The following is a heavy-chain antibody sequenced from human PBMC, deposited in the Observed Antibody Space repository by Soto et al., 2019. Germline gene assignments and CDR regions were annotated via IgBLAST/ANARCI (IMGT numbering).Heavy chain of an antibody. CDR3: ARGGQGRANAIDY. D-gene: IGHD3-10*01. J-gene: IGHJ4*01. CDR2: IDPKSGDT. V-gene: IGHV1-2*02. Sequence: ASVKVSCKPSGYNFNSYYLHWVRQAPGQGPEWVGFIDPKSGDTNYARKFQGRVTMTRDSSFTTFYMELRKLTSDDTAIYSCARGGQGRANAIDYWGQGTLVTVSS. CDR1: GYNFNSYY.